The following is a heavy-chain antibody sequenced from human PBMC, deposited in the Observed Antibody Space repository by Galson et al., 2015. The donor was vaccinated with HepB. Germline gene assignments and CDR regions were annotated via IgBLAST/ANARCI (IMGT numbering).Heavy chain of an antibody. CDR1: GFTFRSYA. J-gene: IGHJ4*02. Sequence: LRLSCAASGFTFRSYAMNWVRQAPGKGLEWVSGIGVNDGSIYYANSVKGRFTISRDNSKNTLYLQVNSLRVEDTAIYYCAKGRPERPPEHRGYDLPDYWGQGTLVTVSS. D-gene: IGHD5-12*01. CDR3: AKGRPERPPEHRGYDLPDY. CDR2: IGVNDGSI. V-gene: IGHV3-23*01.